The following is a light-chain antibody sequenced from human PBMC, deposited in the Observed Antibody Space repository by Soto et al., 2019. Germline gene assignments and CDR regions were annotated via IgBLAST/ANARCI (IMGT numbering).Light chain of an antibody. CDR1: QSISSN. Sequence: EVVMTQSPATLSVSPGERATLSCRASQSISSNLAWYQQKAGQAPRLLMYGASTRATGVPARFSGSGSGTEFTLTISSLQSEDFAIYYCLQYNHWPSYTFGQGTKLEIK. CDR2: GAS. J-gene: IGKJ2*01. V-gene: IGKV3-15*01. CDR3: LQYNHWPSYT.